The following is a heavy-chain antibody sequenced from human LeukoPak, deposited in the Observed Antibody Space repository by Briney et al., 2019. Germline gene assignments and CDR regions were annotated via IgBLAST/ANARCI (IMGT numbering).Heavy chain of an antibody. CDR1: GFTFSSYG. J-gene: IGHJ4*02. Sequence: GGSLRLSCAASGFTFSSYGMHWVRQAPGQGLEWMGWINPNSGGTNYAQKFQGRVTMTRDTSISTAYMELSRLRSDDTAVYYCARWGTRSYGFDYWGQGTLVTVSS. D-gene: IGHD1-26*01. CDR2: INPNSGGT. CDR3: ARWGTRSYGFDY. V-gene: IGHV1-2*02.